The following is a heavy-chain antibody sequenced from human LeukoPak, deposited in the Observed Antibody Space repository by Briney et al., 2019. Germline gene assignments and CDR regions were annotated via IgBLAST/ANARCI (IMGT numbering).Heavy chain of an antibody. Sequence: SETLSLTCTVSGGSIISNYWSWIRQSAGTGLEWIGRIYGSGITDYNPSLKSRVTMSLDTSRKQFSLKLSSLTAADTAVYYCARHMGLGYTYFYPYFDYWGQGTLVTVSS. D-gene: IGHD1-1*01. CDR2: IYGSGIT. CDR3: ARHMGLGYTYFYPYFDY. J-gene: IGHJ4*01. CDR1: GGSIISNY. V-gene: IGHV4-4*07.